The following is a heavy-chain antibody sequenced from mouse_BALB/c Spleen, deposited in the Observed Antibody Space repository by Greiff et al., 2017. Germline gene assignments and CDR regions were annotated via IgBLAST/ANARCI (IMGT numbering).Heavy chain of an antibody. CDR3: AREEVGRGYFDY. Sequence: VQLKESGAELVRSGASVKLSCTASGFNIKDYYMHWVKQRPEQGLEWIGWIDPENGDTEYAPKFQGKATMTADTSSNTAYLQLSSLTSEDTAVYYCAREEVGRGYFDYWGQGTTLTVSS. V-gene: IGHV14-4*02. CDR2: IDPENGDT. D-gene: IGHD4-1*01. CDR1: GFNIKDYY. J-gene: IGHJ2*01.